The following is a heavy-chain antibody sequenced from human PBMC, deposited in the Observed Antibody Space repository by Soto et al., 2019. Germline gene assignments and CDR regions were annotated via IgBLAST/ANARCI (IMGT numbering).Heavy chain of an antibody. V-gene: IGHV3-23*04. J-gene: IGHJ3*01. CDR1: GFTFNTYA. CDR2: IGGGDT. CDR3: AKDRMNFNSVWDPFDV. D-gene: IGHD2-15*01. Sequence: EVQLVESGGGLVKPGGSLRLSCAASGFTFNTYAMSWVRQAPGKGLEWVAGIGGGDTHYADSVTGRFTISRDDSKSTVSLQMNSLRVEDTAVYYCAKDRMNFNSVWDPFDVWGQGTLVTVSS.